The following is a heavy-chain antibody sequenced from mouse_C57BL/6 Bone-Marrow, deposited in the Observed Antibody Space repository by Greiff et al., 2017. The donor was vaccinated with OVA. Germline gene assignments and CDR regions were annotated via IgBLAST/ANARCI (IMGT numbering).Heavy chain of an antibody. CDR1: GYTFTSYW. Sequence: QVQLQQPGAELVRPGSSVKLSCKASGYTFTSYWMHWVKQRPIQGLEWIGNIDPSDSETHYNQKFKDKATLTVDKSSSTAYMQLSSLTSEDSAVYYCAREGYYSSNYWGQGTTLTVSS. V-gene: IGHV1-52*01. J-gene: IGHJ2*01. CDR2: IDPSDSET. CDR3: AREGYYSSNY. D-gene: IGHD1-1*01.